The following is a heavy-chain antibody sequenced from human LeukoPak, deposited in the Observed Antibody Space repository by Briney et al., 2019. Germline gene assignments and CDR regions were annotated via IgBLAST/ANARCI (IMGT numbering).Heavy chain of an antibody. V-gene: IGHV1-69*13. CDR3: ARDWTADYYDSSGYYYAFDY. Sequence: ASVKVSCKASGGTFSSYAISWVRQAPGQGLEWMGGIIPIFGTANYAQKFQGRVTITADESTSTVYMELSSLRSEDTAVYYCARDWTADYYDSSGYYYAFDYWGQGTLVTVSS. CDR1: GGTFSSYA. CDR2: IIPIFGTA. J-gene: IGHJ4*02. D-gene: IGHD3-22*01.